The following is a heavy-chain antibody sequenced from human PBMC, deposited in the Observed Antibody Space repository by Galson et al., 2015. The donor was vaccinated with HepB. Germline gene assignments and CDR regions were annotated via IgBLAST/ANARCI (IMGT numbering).Heavy chain of an antibody. Sequence: LRLSCAASGFTFSSYSMNWVRQAPGKGLEWVSSISSSSSYIYYADSVKGRFTISRDNAKNSLYLQMNSLRAEDTAVYYCARESYGDGYFDYWGQGTLVTVSS. CDR1: GFTFSSYS. V-gene: IGHV3-21*01. D-gene: IGHD4-17*01. CDR3: ARESYGDGYFDY. CDR2: ISSSSSYI. J-gene: IGHJ4*02.